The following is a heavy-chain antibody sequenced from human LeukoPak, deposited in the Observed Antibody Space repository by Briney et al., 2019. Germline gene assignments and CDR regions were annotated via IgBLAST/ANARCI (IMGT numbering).Heavy chain of an antibody. CDR3: ARPDSSGSSYYSLDV. V-gene: IGHV3-33*01. D-gene: IGHD6-25*01. Sequence: GRSLRLSCAASGLIFSNYGMHWVRQAPGKGLEWVALIWYDGSNQYYADSVKGRFTISRDNSKNTVYLEMNSLRAEDTAVYYCARPDSSGSSYYSLDVWGQGTTVTVSS. J-gene: IGHJ6*02. CDR1: GLIFSNYG. CDR2: IWYDGSNQ.